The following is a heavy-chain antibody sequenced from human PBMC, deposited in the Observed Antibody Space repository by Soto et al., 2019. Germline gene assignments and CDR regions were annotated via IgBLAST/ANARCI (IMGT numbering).Heavy chain of an antibody. CDR1: VFTFSSYG. CDR3: AKDIYSALSYYYYGMDV. J-gene: IGHJ6*02. V-gene: IGHV3-30*18. Sequence: WGSLVLCCAASVFTFSSYGMHWVRQAPGRGLDWVAVISYDGSNKYYADSVKGRFTISRDNSKNTLYLQMNSLRAEDTAVYYCAKDIYSALSYYYYGMDVWGQGTTVTVSS. CDR2: ISYDGSNK. D-gene: IGHD2-15*01.